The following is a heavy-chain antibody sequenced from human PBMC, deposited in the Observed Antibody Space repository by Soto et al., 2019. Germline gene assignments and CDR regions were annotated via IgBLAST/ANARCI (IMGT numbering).Heavy chain of an antibody. J-gene: IGHJ6*02. CDR1: GFTFSSYD. CDR3: ARRLGTMIRGLINYYYAMDV. V-gene: IGHV3-13*04. D-gene: IGHD3-10*01. CDR2: IGTAGDT. Sequence: PGGSLRLSCAASGFTFSSYDMHWVRQARGKGLEWVSAIGTAGDTYYPGSVKGRFTISRENAKNSLYLQMNSLRAGDTAVYYCARRLGTMIRGLINYYYAMDVWGQGTTVTVSS.